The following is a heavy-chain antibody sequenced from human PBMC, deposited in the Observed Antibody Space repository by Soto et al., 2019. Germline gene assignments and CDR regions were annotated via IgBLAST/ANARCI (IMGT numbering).Heavy chain of an antibody. V-gene: IGHV4-59*01. D-gene: IGHD3-10*01. CDR1: GGSISSYY. J-gene: IGHJ6*02. CDR3: ARLNVVRSDGIWFGELLSYYYYGMVV. Sequence: ETLSLTCTVSGGSISSYYWSWIRQPPGKGLEWIGYIYYSGSTNYNPSLKSRVTISVDTSKNQFSLKLSSVTAADTAVYYCARLNVVRSDGIWFGELLSYYYYGMVVWGQGTTVTVSS. CDR2: IYYSGST.